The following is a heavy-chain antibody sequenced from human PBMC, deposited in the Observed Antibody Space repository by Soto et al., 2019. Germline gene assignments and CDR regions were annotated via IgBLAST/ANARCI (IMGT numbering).Heavy chain of an antibody. CDR2: INAGNGNT. D-gene: IGHD3-22*01. CDR1: GYTFTSYD. Sequence: ASVKVSCKASGYTFTSYDINWVRQAPGQRLEWMGWINAGNGNTKYSQKFQGRVTITRDTSASTAYMELSSLRSEDTAVYYCARGRGMYYYDSSGYFPIDYWGQGTLVTVSS. J-gene: IGHJ4*02. CDR3: ARGRGMYYYDSSGYFPIDY. V-gene: IGHV1-3*01.